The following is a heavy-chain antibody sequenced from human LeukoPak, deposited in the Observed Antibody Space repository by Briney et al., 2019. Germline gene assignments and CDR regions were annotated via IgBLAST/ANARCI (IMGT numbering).Heavy chain of an antibody. D-gene: IGHD2-2*03. CDR1: GFTFDDYA. V-gene: IGHV3-9*01. CDR3: ARDLDDLNTLPPLFQH. CDR2: ISWNSGSI. J-gene: IGHJ1*01. Sequence: GGSLRLSCAASGFTFDDYAMHWVRQAPGKGLEWVSGISWNSGSIGYADSVKGRFTISRDNAKNSLYLQMNNLRAEDTAVYYCARDLDDLNTLPPLFQHWGQGTLVTVSS.